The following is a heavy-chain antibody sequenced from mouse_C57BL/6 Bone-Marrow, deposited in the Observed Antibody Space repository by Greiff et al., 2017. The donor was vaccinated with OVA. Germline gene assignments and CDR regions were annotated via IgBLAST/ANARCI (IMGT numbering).Heavy chain of an antibody. V-gene: IGHV5-16*01. CDR2: INYDGSST. D-gene: IGHD1-1*01. CDR1: GFTFSDYY. CDR3: ARDYYGSPHWYFDV. J-gene: IGHJ1*03. Sequence: EVQRVESEGGLVQPGSSMKLSCTASGFTFSDYYMAWVRQVPEKGLEWVANINYDGSSTYYLDSLKSRFIISRDNAKNILYLQMSSLKSEDTATYYCARDYYGSPHWYFDVWGTGTTVTVSS.